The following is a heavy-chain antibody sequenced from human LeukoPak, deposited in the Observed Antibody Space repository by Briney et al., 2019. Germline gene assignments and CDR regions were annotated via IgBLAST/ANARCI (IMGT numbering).Heavy chain of an antibody. CDR1: GVSISSGSYY. CDR2: IYYSGST. V-gene: IGHV4-61*01. CDR3: ARGLRGYSYGRNFDY. J-gene: IGHJ4*02. Sequence: SETLSLTCTVSGVSISSGSYYWSWLRQPPGKGLEWIGYIYYSGSTNYNPSLKSRVTISVDTSKNQFSLKLSSVTAADTAVYYCARGLRGYSYGRNFDYWGQGTLVTVSS. D-gene: IGHD5-18*01.